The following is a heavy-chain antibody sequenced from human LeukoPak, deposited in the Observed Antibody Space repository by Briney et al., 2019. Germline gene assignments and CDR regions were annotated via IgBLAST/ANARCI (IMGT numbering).Heavy chain of an antibody. CDR2: IYHSGST. D-gene: IGHD2-15*01. V-gene: IGHV4-39*07. J-gene: IGHJ4*02. CDR1: GGSISSSSYY. Sequence: SETLSLTCTVSGGSISSSSYYWGWIRQPPGKGLEWIGTIYHSGSTDYKPSLKSRVTISVDMSKNQFSLNLRSVTAADTAVYYCARGCSGGSCSMGSDYWGQGTLVTVSS. CDR3: ARGCSGGSCSMGSDY.